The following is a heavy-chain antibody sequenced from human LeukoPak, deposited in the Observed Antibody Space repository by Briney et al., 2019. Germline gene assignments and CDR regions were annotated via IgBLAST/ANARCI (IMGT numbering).Heavy chain of an antibody. Sequence: GASVKVSCKASGYTFTGYYMHWVRQAPGQGLEWMGWISAYNGNTNYAQKLQGRVTMTTDTSTSTAYMELRSLRSDDTAVYYCARAPGGHYYYYYMDVWGKGTTVTVSS. CDR1: GYTFTGYY. CDR3: ARAPGGHYYYYYMDV. J-gene: IGHJ6*03. CDR2: ISAYNGNT. V-gene: IGHV1-18*04. D-gene: IGHD3-10*01.